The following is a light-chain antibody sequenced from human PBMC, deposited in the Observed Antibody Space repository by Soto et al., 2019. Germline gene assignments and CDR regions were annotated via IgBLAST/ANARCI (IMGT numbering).Light chain of an antibody. CDR3: CSYVGATTYV. J-gene: IGLJ1*01. CDR1: SSNIGGYNV. CDR2: EGT. V-gene: IGLV2-23*01. Sequence: QSVLTQPASVSGSPEQSITISCTGTSSNIGGYNVVSWYQQHPGQAPKVLIYEGTKRPSGVSNRFSGSQSGTTASLTISGLQAEDEAAYYCCSYVGATTYVFGSGTKVTVL.